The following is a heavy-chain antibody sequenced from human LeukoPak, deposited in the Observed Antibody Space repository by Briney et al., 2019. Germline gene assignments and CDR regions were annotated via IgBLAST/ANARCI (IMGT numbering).Heavy chain of an antibody. D-gene: IGHD7-27*01. CDR2: SNHSGRT. V-gene: IGHV4-34*01. J-gene: IGHJ4*02. CDR3: ASHLPPGDPMI. CDR1: GGSLSGYY. Sequence: SETLSLTCAVYGGSLSGYYCSWIRQPPGKGLEWIGESNHSGRTNYNPSLKSRVTISVDTSKNQFSLKLSSVTAADTAVYYCASHLPPGDPMIWGQGTLVTVSS.